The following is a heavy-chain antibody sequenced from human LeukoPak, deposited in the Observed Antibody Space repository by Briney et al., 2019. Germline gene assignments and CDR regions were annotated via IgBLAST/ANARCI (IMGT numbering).Heavy chain of an antibody. CDR2: IYSSGST. V-gene: IGHV4-4*07. CDR3: ARSGSGIDYYGSGGVGY. D-gene: IGHD3-10*01. CDR1: GGSINSYY. J-gene: IGHJ4*02. Sequence: PSETLSLTCTVSGGSINSYYWSWIRQPAGKGLEWIGRIYSSGSTNYNPSLKSRVSMSVDTSKNQFSLKLTSVTAADTAVYYCARSGSGIDYYGSGGVGYWGQGTLVTVSS.